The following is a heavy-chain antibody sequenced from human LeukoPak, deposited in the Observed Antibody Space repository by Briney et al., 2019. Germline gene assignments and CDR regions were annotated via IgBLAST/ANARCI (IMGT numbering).Heavy chain of an antibody. CDR1: GGSISSYC. CDR3: ARTITHYRNYWRRSPITWFVP. Sequence: AESLSLTCTVSGGSISSYCWSWIRQPPGKGLEWIGYIYTSGSTNYNPSLKRGVTISVDMSKKQFTLKLSSVTAADTAVYYCARTITHYRNYWRRSPITWFVPWGQGTLVTVSS. CDR2: IYTSGST. D-gene: IGHD4-11*01. J-gene: IGHJ5*02. V-gene: IGHV4-4*09.